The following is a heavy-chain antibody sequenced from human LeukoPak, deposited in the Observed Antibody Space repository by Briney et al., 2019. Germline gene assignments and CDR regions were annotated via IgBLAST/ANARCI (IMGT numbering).Heavy chain of an antibody. CDR3: ARRLGRKFGERFYYYHYMDV. D-gene: IGHD3-10*01. CDR1: GYSISSGYY. CDR2: IYYSGTT. Sequence: PSETLSLTCTVSGYSISSGYYWVWIRQTPGKGLEWIGNIYYSGTTYYNPSLKSRVTISVDTSKNQFSLKLSSVTAADTAVYYCARRLGRKFGERFYYYHYMDVWGKGTTVTISS. V-gene: IGHV4-38-2*02. J-gene: IGHJ6*03.